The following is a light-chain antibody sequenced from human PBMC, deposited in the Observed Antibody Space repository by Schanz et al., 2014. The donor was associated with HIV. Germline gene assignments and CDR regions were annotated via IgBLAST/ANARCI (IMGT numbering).Light chain of an antibody. Sequence: QSVLTQPPSVSAAPGQKVTISCSGSIFNIGNNYVSWYQHLPGTAPKLLIYGNSNRPSGVPDRFSGSKSGTSASLAITGLQAEDEADYYCSSYTSSSKVFGGGTKVTVL. J-gene: IGLJ3*02. CDR2: GNS. CDR1: IFNIGNNY. CDR3: SSYTSSSKV. V-gene: IGLV1-40*01.